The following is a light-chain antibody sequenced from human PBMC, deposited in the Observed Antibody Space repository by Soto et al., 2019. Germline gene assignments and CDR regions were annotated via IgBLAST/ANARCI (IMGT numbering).Light chain of an antibody. CDR2: GAS. V-gene: IGKV3-20*01. J-gene: IGKJ2*01. CDR3: QQYGGSTIFT. Sequence: EIVLTQSPGTLSLSPGERATLSCRASQSVSSSNLAWYYQKPGQAPRLLIFGASSRATGIPDRFSGSGSGTDFTLTITRVETEDFGVYYCQQYGGSTIFTFGQGTKLEV. CDR1: QSVSSSN.